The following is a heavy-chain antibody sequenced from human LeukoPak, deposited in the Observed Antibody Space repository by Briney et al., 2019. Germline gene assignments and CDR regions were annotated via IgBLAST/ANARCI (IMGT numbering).Heavy chain of an antibody. Sequence: GGSLRLSCAASRFTFNTYAVNWVRQAPGKGLEWVSAISGNGDITYYADSVRGRFTISRDNSKNTLYLQMNSLRAEDTAVYYCAKELRASLDYWGQGTLVTVSS. CDR2: ISGNGDIT. CDR3: AKELRASLDY. J-gene: IGHJ4*02. V-gene: IGHV3-23*01. CDR1: RFTFNTYA.